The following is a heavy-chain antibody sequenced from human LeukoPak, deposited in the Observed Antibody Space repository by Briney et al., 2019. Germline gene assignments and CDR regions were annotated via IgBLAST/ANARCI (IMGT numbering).Heavy chain of an antibody. J-gene: IGHJ4*02. CDR1: GGSISSDYW. D-gene: IGHD3-22*01. Sequence: SETRALTCAVSGGSISSDYWWSWVRQPPGKGLEWIGEIYHSGRTNFNPSIKSRVTISLDKSNNHFSLTLSSVTAADTAVYYCARASRDYYDSSGLLDYWGRGALVTVSS. V-gene: IGHV4-4*02. CDR3: ARASRDYYDSSGLLDY. CDR2: IYHSGRT.